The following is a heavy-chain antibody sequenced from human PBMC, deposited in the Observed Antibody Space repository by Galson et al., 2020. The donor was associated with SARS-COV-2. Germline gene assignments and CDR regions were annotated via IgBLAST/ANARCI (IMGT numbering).Heavy chain of an antibody. Sequence: GGSLRLSCAASGFTFSSYGMHWVRQAPGKGLEWVAVIWYDGSNKYYADSVKGRFTISRDNSKNTLYLQMNSLRAEDTAVYYCARDLVWFGELGVMWFDPWGQGTLVTVSS. J-gene: IGHJ5*02. V-gene: IGHV3-33*01. CDR2: IWYDGSNK. CDR1: GFTFSSYG. D-gene: IGHD3-10*01. CDR3: ARDLVWFGELGVMWFDP.